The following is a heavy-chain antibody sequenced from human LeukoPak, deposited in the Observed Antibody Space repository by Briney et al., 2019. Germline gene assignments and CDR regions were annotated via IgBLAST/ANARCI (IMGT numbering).Heavy chain of an antibody. CDR2: INSDGSST. J-gene: IGHJ4*02. CDR3: TRGYVGIDY. CDR1: GFTFSSYW. Sequence: PGGSLRLSCAASGFTFSSYWMHWVRQGLGKGLVWVSRINSDGSSTMYADSVKGRFTISRDNAKNTLYLQMNSLRAEDTALYYCTRGYVGIDYWGQGTLVTVSS. D-gene: IGHD5-12*01. V-gene: IGHV3-74*03.